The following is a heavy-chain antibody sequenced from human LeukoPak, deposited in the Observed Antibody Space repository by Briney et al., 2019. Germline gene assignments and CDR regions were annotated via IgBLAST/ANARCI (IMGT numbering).Heavy chain of an antibody. CDR2: INHSGST. D-gene: IGHD1-1*01. CDR1: GFTFSSYS. CDR3: ARGVRRPKYDY. J-gene: IGHJ4*02. Sequence: SCAASGFTFSSYSMNWIRQPPGKGLEWIGEINHSGSTNYNPSLKSRVTISVDTSKNQFSLKLSSVTAADTAVYYCARGVRRPKYDYWGQGTLVTVSS. V-gene: IGHV4-34*01.